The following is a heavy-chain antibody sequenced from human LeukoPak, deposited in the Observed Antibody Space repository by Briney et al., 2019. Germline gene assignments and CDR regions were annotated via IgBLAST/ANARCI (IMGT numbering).Heavy chain of an antibody. D-gene: IGHD3-22*01. CDR1: GESFSGYY. Sequence: SGTLSLTCAVYGESFSGYYWSWIRQPPGKGLEWIGEVNHAGSTNYSPSLKSRVTISVDTSKSQVSLKISSVSAADTAVYYCARRIGVVTSVDYWGQGTLVTVSS. CDR2: VNHAGST. J-gene: IGHJ4*02. V-gene: IGHV4-34*01. CDR3: ARRIGVVTSVDY.